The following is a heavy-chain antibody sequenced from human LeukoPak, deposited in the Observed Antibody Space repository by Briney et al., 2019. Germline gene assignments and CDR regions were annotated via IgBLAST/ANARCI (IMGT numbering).Heavy chain of an antibody. CDR2: ISAYNGNT. V-gene: IGHV1-18*01. CDR1: GYTFTSYG. D-gene: IGHD1-26*01. Sequence: ASVKVSCKASGYTFTSYGISWVRQAPGQGVEWMGWISAYNGNTNYAQKLQGRVTMTTDTSTSTAYMELRSLRSDDTAVYYCASTVLPNMYSGSYSMGYWGQGTLVTVSS. J-gene: IGHJ4*02. CDR3: ASTVLPNMYSGSYSMGY.